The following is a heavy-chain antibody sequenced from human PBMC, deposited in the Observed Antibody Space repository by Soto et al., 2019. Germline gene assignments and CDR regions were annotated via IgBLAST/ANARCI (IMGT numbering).Heavy chain of an antibody. V-gene: IGHV3-30*18. Sequence: QVQLVESGGGVVQPGRSLRLSCAASGFTFSSYGMHWVRQAPGKGLELVAVISYDGSNKYYADSVKGRFTISRDNSKNTLYLQMNSLRAEDTAVYYCAKDLQPPSYQNFDYWGQGTLVTVSS. CDR3: AKDLQPPSYQNFDY. J-gene: IGHJ4*02. CDR2: ISYDGSNK. CDR1: GFTFSSYG.